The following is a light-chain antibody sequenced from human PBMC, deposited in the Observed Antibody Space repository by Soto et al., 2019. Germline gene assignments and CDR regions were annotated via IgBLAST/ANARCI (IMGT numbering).Light chain of an antibody. CDR3: QQYGSSPIT. J-gene: IGKJ1*01. CDR1: QSVSSSY. Sequence: EIVLTQSPGTLALSPGEGATLSCGASQSVSSSYLAWYQQKPGQPPRLLIYGASSRATGIPDRFSGSGSGTDFTLTISRLEPEDFAVYYCQQYGSSPITFGQGTNVDIK. CDR2: GAS. V-gene: IGKV3-20*01.